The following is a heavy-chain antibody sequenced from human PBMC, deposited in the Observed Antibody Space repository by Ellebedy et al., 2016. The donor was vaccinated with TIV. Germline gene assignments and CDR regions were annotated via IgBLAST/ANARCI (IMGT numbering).Heavy chain of an antibody. CDR1: GFTFSSYG. CDR3: ARVLRELSDAFDI. J-gene: IGHJ3*02. Sequence: GGSLRLXCAASGFTFSSYGMHWVRQAPGKGLEWVAVIWYDGSNKYYADSVKGRFTISRDNSKNTLYLQMNSLRAEDTAVYYCARVLRELSDAFDIWGQGTMVTVSS. D-gene: IGHD1-7*01. CDR2: IWYDGSNK. V-gene: IGHV3-33*01.